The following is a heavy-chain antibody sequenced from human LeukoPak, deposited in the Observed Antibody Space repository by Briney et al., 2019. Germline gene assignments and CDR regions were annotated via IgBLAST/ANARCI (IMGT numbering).Heavy chain of an antibody. D-gene: IGHD2-2*01. Sequence: QSGGSLRLSXAASGFTFSSYSMNWVRQAPGKGLEWVSYISSSSSTIYYADSVKGRFTISRDNAKNSLYLQMNSLRAEDTAVYYCARDVSSRTSHAFDIWGQGTMVTVSS. CDR1: GFTFSSYS. CDR2: ISSSSSTI. CDR3: ARDVSSRTSHAFDI. V-gene: IGHV3-48*01. J-gene: IGHJ3*02.